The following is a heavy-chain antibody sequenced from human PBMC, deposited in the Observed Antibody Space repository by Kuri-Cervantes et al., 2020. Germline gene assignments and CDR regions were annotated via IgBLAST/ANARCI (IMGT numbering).Heavy chain of an antibody. CDR2: IYYSGST. Sequence: GSLRLSCAVSGGSISSGGYYWSWIRQPPGKGLEWIGYIYYSGSTNYNPSLKRRVTISVDTSKNQFSLKLSSVTAADTAVYYCARAGIVGATGEFDYWGQGTLVTVSS. V-gene: IGHV4-61*08. D-gene: IGHD1-26*01. J-gene: IGHJ4*02. CDR3: ARAGIVGATGEFDY. CDR1: GGSISSGGYY.